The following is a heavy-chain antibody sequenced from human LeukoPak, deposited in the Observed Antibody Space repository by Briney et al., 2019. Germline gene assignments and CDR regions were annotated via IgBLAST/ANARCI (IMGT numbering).Heavy chain of an antibody. CDR3: ARPDQSYRRHGWDGNYYYYMDV. CDR1: GGSFSGYY. Sequence: SETLSLTCAVYGGSFSGYYWSWIRQPPGKGLEWIGEINHSGSTNYNPSLKSRVTISVDTSKNQFSLKLSSVTAADTAVYYCARPDQSYRRHGWDGNYYYYMDVWGKGTTVTVSS. J-gene: IGHJ6*03. CDR2: INHSGST. V-gene: IGHV4-34*01. D-gene: IGHD3-16*02.